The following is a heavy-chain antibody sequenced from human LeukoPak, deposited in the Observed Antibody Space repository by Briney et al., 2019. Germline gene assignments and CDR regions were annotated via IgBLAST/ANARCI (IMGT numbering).Heavy chain of an antibody. J-gene: IGHJ5*02. CDR1: GFTFSRYW. V-gene: IGHV5-51*01. D-gene: IGHD2-15*01. CDR2: IYPGDSET. CDR3: VRPPSSTRWFWFDP. Sequence: TGGSLRLSCAASGFTFSRYWMHWVRQAPGKGLEWMGIIYPGDSETRYSPSFQGQVTISADKSISTAYLQWSSLKASDTAMYYCVRPPSSTRWFWFDPWGQGTLVTVSS.